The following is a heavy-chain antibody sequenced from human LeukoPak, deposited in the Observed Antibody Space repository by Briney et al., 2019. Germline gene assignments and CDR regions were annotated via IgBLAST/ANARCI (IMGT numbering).Heavy chain of an antibody. V-gene: IGHV3-23*01. D-gene: IGHD3-10*01. CDR2: ISDSGGRT. CDR3: AKVPYSDYGSGRPPLDV. Sequence: PGGSLRLSCAASGFSFSHYAMSWVRQAPGKGLEWVSTISDSGGRTYYADSVKGRFTISRDNSKDTLYLHMSSLRAEDTAIHYCAKVPYSDYGSGRPPLDVGGQGTTAAVPS. CDR1: GFSFSHYA. J-gene: IGHJ6*02.